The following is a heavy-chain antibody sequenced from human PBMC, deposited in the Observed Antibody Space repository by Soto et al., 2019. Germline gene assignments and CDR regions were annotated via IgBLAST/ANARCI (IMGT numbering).Heavy chain of an antibody. CDR1: GFTFSNYG. J-gene: IGHJ4*02. CDR2: ISYDGSNK. Sequence: PGGSLRLSCAVSGFTFSNYGMYWVRQAPGKGLEWVALISYDGSNKHYADSVKGRFTISRDNSKKTLYLQMNSLRAEDTALYYCAKPPGLYYDFWSGFDYWGQGTPVTVSS. D-gene: IGHD3-3*01. CDR3: AKPPGLYYDFWSGFDY. V-gene: IGHV3-30*18.